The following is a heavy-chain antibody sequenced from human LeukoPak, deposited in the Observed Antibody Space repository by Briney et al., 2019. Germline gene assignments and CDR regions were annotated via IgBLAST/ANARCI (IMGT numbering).Heavy chain of an antibody. CDR1: GFTVSSNY. CDR3: ARAPSYYYGMDV. CDR2: IYSGGST. Sequence: GGSLRLSCAASGFTVSSNYMSWVRQAPGKGLEWVSVIYSGGSTGYADSVKGRFTISRDNSKNTLYLQMNSLRAEDTAVYYCARAPSYYYGMDVWGQGTTVTVSS. V-gene: IGHV3-66*01. J-gene: IGHJ6*02.